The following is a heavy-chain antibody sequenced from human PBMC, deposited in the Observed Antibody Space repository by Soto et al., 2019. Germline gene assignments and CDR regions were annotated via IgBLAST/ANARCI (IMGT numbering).Heavy chain of an antibody. D-gene: IGHD4-17*01. Sequence: QVQLVQSGAEVKKPGSSVKVSCKASGGTFSSYAISWVRQAPGQGLEWMGGIIPIFGTANYAQKFQGRVTITADESTSTAYMELSSLRSEDTAVYYCAGVRVYRKGHYGGNEDYWGQGTLVTVSS. CDR3: AGVRVYRKGHYGGNEDY. J-gene: IGHJ4*02. CDR2: IIPIFGTA. CDR1: GGTFSSYA. V-gene: IGHV1-69*12.